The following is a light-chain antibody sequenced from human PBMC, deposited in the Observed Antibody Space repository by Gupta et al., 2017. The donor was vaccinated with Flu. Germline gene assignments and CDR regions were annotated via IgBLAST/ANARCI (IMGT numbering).Light chain of an antibody. J-gene: IGKJ2*03. CDR3: MQALQTPYS. CDR2: LGS. Sequence: DIVMTQSPLSLPVTPGAPASISCRSSQSLLHSNGYNYLDWYLQKPGQSPQLLIYLGSNRASGVPDRFSGSGSGTDFTLKFSRVEAEDVGVYYCMQALQTPYSFGQGTKLDIK. CDR1: QSLLHSNGYNY. V-gene: IGKV2-28*01.